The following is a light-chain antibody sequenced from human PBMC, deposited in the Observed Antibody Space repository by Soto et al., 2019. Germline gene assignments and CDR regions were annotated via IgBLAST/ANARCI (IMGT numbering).Light chain of an antibody. CDR3: QQYNSFPWT. CDR1: HYISMW. J-gene: IGKJ1*01. Sequence: DSQMTQSPSTLSASVGDRVTVTCRASHYISMWLPWYQQRPGKAPSLLITDASKLESGVPPRFNGSRSETEFTLTIRNLQPDDFATYYCQQYNSFPWTFGLGTKVDIK. V-gene: IGKV1-5*01. CDR2: DAS.